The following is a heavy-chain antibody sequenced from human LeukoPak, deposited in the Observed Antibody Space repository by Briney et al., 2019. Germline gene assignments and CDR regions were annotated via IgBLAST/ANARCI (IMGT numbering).Heavy chain of an antibody. CDR3: ARRRYYDYSGYFDY. D-gene: IGHD3-16*01. CDR1: GDSVSSNSAA. Sequence: SQTRSLTCAISGDSVSSNSAAWNWFRQAPSRGLEWLGRTFYTAKWFNDYAVSVKSRITINPDTSKNQFSLQLNSVTPEDTAVYYCARRRYYDYSGYFDYWGQGPLVTVSS. J-gene: IGHJ4*02. V-gene: IGHV6-1*01. CDR2: TFYTAKWFN.